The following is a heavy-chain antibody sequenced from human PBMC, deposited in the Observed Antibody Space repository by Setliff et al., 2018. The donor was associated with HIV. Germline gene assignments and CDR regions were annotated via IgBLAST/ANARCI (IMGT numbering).Heavy chain of an antibody. CDR2: VNSDGSSK. CDR1: GFTFEKYW. Sequence: PGGSLRLSCAASGFTFEKYWMHWVRQAPGKGLVWVSRVNSDGSSKTYADSVKGRFTISRDNAKNTLYLQMNSLRVEDTGVYYCHSGYDTEEQSYFDYWGQGTLVTVS. D-gene: IGHD5-12*01. V-gene: IGHV3-74*01. CDR3: HSGYDTEEQSYFDY. J-gene: IGHJ4*02.